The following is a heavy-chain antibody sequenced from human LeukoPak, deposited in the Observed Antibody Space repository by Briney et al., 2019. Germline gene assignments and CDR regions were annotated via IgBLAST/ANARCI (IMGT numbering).Heavy chain of an antibody. CDR1: GGSISSGDYY. CDR3: ARDYILTGYHSGFDP. CDR2: IYYSGST. Sequence: SETLSLTCTVSGGSISSGDYYWSWIRQPPGKGLEWIGYIYYSGSTYYNPSLKSRVTISVDTSKNQFSLKLSSVTAADTAVYYCARDYILTGYHSGFDPWGQGTLVTVSS. J-gene: IGHJ5*02. V-gene: IGHV4-30-4*08. D-gene: IGHD3-9*01.